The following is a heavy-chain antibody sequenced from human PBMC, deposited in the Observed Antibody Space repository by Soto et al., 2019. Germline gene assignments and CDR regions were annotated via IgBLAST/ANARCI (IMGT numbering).Heavy chain of an antibody. V-gene: IGHV4-39*01. CDR3: ARESITMVRGVMRPNWFDP. CDR1: GGSISSSSYY. D-gene: IGHD3-10*01. CDR2: IYYSGST. J-gene: IGHJ5*02. Sequence: PSETLSLTCTVSGGSISSSSYYWGWIRQPPGKGLEWIGSIYYSGSTYYNPSLKSRVTISVDTSKNQFSLKLSSVTAADTAVYYCARESITMVRGVMRPNWFDPWGQGTLVTVSS.